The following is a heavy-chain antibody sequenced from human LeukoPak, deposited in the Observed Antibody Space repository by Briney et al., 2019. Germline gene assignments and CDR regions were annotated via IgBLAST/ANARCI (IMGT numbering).Heavy chain of an antibody. Sequence: PGGSLRLSCAASGFSFSDHYMDWVRQASGKGLEWVGRTRNKAHSYTTEYAASVKGRFIISRDDSKNSLYLQMNSLKTEDTAVYYCARGSGTHYYDSSGPFDYWGQGTLVTVSS. D-gene: IGHD3-22*01. CDR2: TRNKAHSYTT. CDR1: GFSFSDHY. CDR3: ARGSGTHYYDSSGPFDY. J-gene: IGHJ4*02. V-gene: IGHV3-72*01.